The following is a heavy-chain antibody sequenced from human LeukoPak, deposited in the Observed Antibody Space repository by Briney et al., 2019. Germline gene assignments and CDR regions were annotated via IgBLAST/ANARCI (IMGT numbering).Heavy chain of an antibody. Sequence: PGGSLRLSCAASGFTLRTYSMDWVRQAPGKGLEWISSISTSSSYIYYADSVRGRFTISRDNAQNSLYLQMDSVRVEDTAIYYCVRERRPTPNCFDTWGQGILVTVSS. CDR2: ISTSSSYI. CDR3: VRERRPTPNCFDT. V-gene: IGHV3-21*01. J-gene: IGHJ5*02. D-gene: IGHD2-15*01. CDR1: GFTLRTYS.